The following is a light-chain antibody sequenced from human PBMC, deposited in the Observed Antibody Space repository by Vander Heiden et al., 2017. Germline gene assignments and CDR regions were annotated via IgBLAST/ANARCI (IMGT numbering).Light chain of an antibody. V-gene: IGKV3-20*01. J-gene: IGKJ5*01. CDR1: RSVPNNY. Sequence: EIVLTQSPSTLSLYPGERATLSCRASRSVPNNYLAWDQQKPAPAPRPLLFSASRRAAGTPDRFRDSGSGTDFTLTISRLEPEDFAVYSCQQHGTSFTFGQGTRLEIK. CDR2: SAS. CDR3: QQHGTSFT.